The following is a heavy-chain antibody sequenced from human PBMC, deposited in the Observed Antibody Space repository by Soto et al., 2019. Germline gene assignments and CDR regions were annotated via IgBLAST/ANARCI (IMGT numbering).Heavy chain of an antibody. CDR2: IIPIFGTA. V-gene: IGHV1-69*01. J-gene: IGHJ5*02. CDR1: GGTFSSYA. CDR3: ARETEAVAGDKWFDP. Sequence: QVQLVQSGAEVKKPGSSVKVSCKASGGTFSSYAISWVRQAPGQGLEWMGGIIPIFGTANYAQKFQGRVTITADESTSTAYMELSSLRSEDTAXXXXARETEAVAGDKWFDPWGQGTLVTVSS. D-gene: IGHD6-19*01.